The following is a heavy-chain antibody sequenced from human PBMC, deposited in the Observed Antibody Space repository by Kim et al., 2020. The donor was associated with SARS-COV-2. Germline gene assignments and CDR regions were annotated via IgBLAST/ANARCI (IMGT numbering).Heavy chain of an antibody. Sequence: GGSLRLSCAASGFTLSSYGMHWVRQAPGKGLEWVAVISYDGSNKYYADSVKGRFTISRDNSKNTLYLQMNSLRAEDTAVYYCARDSPGIAAAGPSDYWG. V-gene: IGHV3-33*05. CDR1: GFTLSSYG. CDR3: ARDSPGIAAAGPSDY. D-gene: IGHD6-13*01. CDR2: ISYDGSNK. J-gene: IGHJ4*01.